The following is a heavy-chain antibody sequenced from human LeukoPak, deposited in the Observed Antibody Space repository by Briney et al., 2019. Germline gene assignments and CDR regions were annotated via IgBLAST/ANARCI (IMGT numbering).Heavy chain of an antibody. V-gene: IGHV3-74*01. CDR1: GFTFRSYW. D-gene: IGHD3-3*01. J-gene: IGHJ6*02. Sequence: GGSLRLSCAASGFTFRSYWMHWVRQAPGKGLVWVSRSNSDGSSTSYADSVKGRFTISRDNSKNTLYLQMNSLRAEDTAVYYCAKDRITIFGVVNSASGMDVWGQGTTVTVSS. CDR3: AKDRITIFGVVNSASGMDV. CDR2: SNSDGSST.